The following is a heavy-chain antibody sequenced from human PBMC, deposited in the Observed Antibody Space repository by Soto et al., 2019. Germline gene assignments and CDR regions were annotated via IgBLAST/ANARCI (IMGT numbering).Heavy chain of an antibody. CDR1: GFTFSSYA. J-gene: IGHJ6*03. D-gene: IGHD6-6*01. CDR2: ISSNGGST. Sequence: GGSLRLSCAVSGFTFSSYAMHWVRQAPGKGLEYVSAISSNGGSTYYANSVKGRFTISRDNSKNTLYLQMGSLRAEDMAVYYCARDYSSSRFYYYMDVWGKGTTVTVSS. V-gene: IGHV3-64*01. CDR3: ARDYSSSRFYYYMDV.